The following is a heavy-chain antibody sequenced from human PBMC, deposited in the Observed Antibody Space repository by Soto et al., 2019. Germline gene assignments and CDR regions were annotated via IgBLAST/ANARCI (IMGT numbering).Heavy chain of an antibody. D-gene: IGHD4-17*01. CDR2: IYYSGST. J-gene: IGHJ4*02. CDR3: ASGDYGGNSGGRDY. Sequence: SETLSLTCTVSGGSISSSSYYWGWIRQPPGKGLEWIGSIYYSGSTYYNPSLKSRVTISVDTSKNQFSLKLSSVTAADTAVYYSASGDYGGNSGGRDYWGQGTLVNVSS. V-gene: IGHV4-39*01. CDR1: GGSISSSSYY.